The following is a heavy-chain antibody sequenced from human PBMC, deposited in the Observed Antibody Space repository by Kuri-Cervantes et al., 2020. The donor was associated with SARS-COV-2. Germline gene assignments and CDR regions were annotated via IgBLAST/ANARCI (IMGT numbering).Heavy chain of an antibody. CDR1: GDSMTYDY. Sequence: SDTLSLTCAVSGDSMTYDYWSWIRQAPGKGLEWIGHVYYNGYNTNYKPSLKSRVTISVDTSKNQYTLNLISVTAADTAVYYCAKGPPCYSEIVTLAFKNYYYYMDVWGKGTTVTVSS. J-gene: IGHJ6*03. CDR3: AKGPPCYSEIVTLAFKNYYYYMDV. D-gene: IGHD3-9*01. CDR2: VYYNGYNT. V-gene: IGHV4-59*01.